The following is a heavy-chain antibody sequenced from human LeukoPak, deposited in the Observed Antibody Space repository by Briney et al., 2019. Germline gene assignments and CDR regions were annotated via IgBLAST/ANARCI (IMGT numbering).Heavy chain of an antibody. Sequence: PGGSLRLSCAASGFNFSSYWMNWVRQAPGKWLEWVANIKQDGGEKYYVDSVKDRFTISRDNAKKSVILQMNSLRAEDTAVYYCANHIDSVSTWGQGTLVTVSS. D-gene: IGHD5/OR15-5a*01. V-gene: IGHV3-7*03. J-gene: IGHJ5*02. CDR3: ANHIDSVST. CDR2: IKQDGGEK. CDR1: GFNFSSYW.